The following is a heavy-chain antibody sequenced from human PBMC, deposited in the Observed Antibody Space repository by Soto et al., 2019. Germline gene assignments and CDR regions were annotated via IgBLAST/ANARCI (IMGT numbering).Heavy chain of an antibody. V-gene: IGHV1-3*05. Sequence: QVQLVQSGAEEKKPGASVKVSCKASGYTFCSYAMHWVRQAPGQRLEWMGWINAGNGNTKYSQKFQGRVTITRDTFESTAYMELSSLTSEDTAVHYCARGGPPMDYWGQATPVTLSS. CDR3: ARGGPPMDY. D-gene: IGHD3-10*01. CDR1: GYTFCSYA. J-gene: IGHJ4*02. CDR2: INAGNGNT.